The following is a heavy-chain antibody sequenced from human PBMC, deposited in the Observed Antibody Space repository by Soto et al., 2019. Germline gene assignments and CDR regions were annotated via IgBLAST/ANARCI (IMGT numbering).Heavy chain of an antibody. CDR1: GFTFSNYA. V-gene: IGHV3-23*04. CDR3: ARKGIVEGRNHDAFDI. Sequence: EVQLVESGGGLVQPGVSLRLSCEASGFTFSNYAMSWVRQGPGKGLEWVSSVGDGGGRTYYADSVKGRFTISTDNSKNTLLLQMNSLRAEDTAVYYCARKGIVEGRNHDAFDIWGQGTMVIVSS. CDR2: VGDGGGRT. D-gene: IGHD1-26*01. J-gene: IGHJ3*02.